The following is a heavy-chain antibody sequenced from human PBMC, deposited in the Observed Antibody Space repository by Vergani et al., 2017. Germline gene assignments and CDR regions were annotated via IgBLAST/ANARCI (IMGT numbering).Heavy chain of an antibody. V-gene: IGHV2-26*01. CDR3: ARIGTTGTTYAFDI. J-gene: IGHJ3*02. Sequence: QITLKESGPTLVKPTQTLTLTCTFSGFSLSTSGVGVSWIRQPPGEALEWLAHIFSNDEKSYSTSLKSRLTISKDTSKSQVVLTMTNMDPVDTATYYCARIGTTGTTYAFDIWGQGTMVTVSS. CDR1: GFSLSTSGVG. CDR2: IFSNDEK. D-gene: IGHD1-1*01.